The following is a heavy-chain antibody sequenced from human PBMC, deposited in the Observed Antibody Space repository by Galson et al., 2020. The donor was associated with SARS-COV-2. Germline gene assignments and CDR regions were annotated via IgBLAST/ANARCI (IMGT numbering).Heavy chain of an antibody. CDR2: MRSEGSNE. J-gene: IGHJ4*02. V-gene: IGHV3-30*02. CDR3: AKSGVGGSG. D-gene: IGHD3-10*01. CDR1: GFTFSTYG. Sequence: GGSLRLSCAASGFTFSTYGMHWVRQTPGKGPEWVAFMRSEGSNEYYADSVKGRFTISRDNSKNTLFLQRNSLRPEDTAVYYCAKSGVGGSGWGQGTLVTVSS.